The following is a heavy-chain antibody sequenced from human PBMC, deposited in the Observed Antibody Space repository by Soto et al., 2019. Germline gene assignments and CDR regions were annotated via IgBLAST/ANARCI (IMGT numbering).Heavy chain of an antibody. Sequence: ASVKVSCKASGYTFTNYYLHWVRQAPGQGLEWVGMINPSARSASYAQKLRGRLTMDRDTSTTTVYMELSRLTFEDTAVYFCARDNSAANGVLDHWGQGTLVTVS. V-gene: IGHV1-46*04. CDR1: GYTFTNYY. CDR2: INPSARSA. CDR3: ARDNSAANGVLDH. J-gene: IGHJ4*02. D-gene: IGHD1-1*01.